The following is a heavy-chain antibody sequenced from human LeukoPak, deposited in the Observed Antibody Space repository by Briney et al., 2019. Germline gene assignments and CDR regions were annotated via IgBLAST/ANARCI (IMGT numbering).Heavy chain of an antibody. CDR1: GFRFSGYW. CDR3: VRDGSFMGTLQY. J-gene: IGHJ4*02. V-gene: IGHV3-30*03. D-gene: IGHD7-27*01. Sequence: PGGSLRLSCAASGFRFSGYWMHWVRQAPGKGLEWVAVISIDGSNRHYEDSVEGRFTISRDSSKNTLHLQMNSLRAEDTAVYYCVRDGSFMGTLQYWGQGTLVTVSS. CDR2: ISIDGSNR.